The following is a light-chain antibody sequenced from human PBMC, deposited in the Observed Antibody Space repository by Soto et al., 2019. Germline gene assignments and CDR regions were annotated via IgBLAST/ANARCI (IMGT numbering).Light chain of an antibody. J-gene: IGKJ4*01. V-gene: IGKV1-9*01. CDR3: QQLRMYPST. CDR1: QDIAIY. CDR2: AAS. Sequence: IPSNPAPESLSASVLPIVTSTRLASQDIAIYLACYQQKPGEVPKLLIYAASTFYGGRPSSFSGSVSVIDFALPITSLQAEDCATYYCQQLRMYPSTVGGGTKVEIK.